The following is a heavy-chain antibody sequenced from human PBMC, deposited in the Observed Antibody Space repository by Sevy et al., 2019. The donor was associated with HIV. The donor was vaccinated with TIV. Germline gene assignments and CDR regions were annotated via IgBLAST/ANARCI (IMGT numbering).Heavy chain of an antibody. CDR1: GGTFSSYA. CDR2: IIPIFRTA. Sequence: ASVKVSCKASGGTFSSYAISWVRQAPGQGLEWMGGIIPIFRTANYAQKFQGRVTITADKSTSTAYMELSSLRSEDTAVYYCARSEDREGITMVRGVILLAPDYYYYMDVWGKGTTVTVSS. V-gene: IGHV1-69*06. J-gene: IGHJ6*03. D-gene: IGHD3-10*01. CDR3: ARSEDREGITMVRGVILLAPDYYYYMDV.